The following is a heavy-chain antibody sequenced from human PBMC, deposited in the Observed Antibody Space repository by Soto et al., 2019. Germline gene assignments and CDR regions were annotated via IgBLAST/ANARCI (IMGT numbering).Heavy chain of an antibody. Sequence: GSLRLSCAASGFTFSSYAMHWVRQAPGKGLEYVSAISSNGGSTYYANSVKGRFTISRDNSKNKLYLQMGSLRAEDMAVYYCARGPREMATNYFDYWGQGTLVTVSS. J-gene: IGHJ4*02. CDR1: GFTFSSYA. CDR3: ARGPREMATNYFDY. CDR2: ISSNGGST. V-gene: IGHV3-64*01. D-gene: IGHD5-12*01.